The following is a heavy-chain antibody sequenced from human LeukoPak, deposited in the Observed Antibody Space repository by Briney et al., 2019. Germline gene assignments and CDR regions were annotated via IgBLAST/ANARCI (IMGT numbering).Heavy chain of an antibody. D-gene: IGHD3-10*01. V-gene: IGHV1-8*03. Sequence: ASVKVSCKASGYTFTSYDINWVRQATGQGLEWMGWLNPNSGNTGYAQKFQGRVTITRNTSISTAYMELSSLRSEDTAVYYCARGPYYYGSGSVGFDYWGQGTLVIVSS. J-gene: IGHJ4*02. CDR2: LNPNSGNT. CDR3: ARGPYYYGSGSVGFDY. CDR1: GYTFTSYD.